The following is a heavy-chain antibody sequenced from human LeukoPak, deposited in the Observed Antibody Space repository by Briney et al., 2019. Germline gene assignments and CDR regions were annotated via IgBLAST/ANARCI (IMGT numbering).Heavy chain of an antibody. Sequence: GSLRLSCAASGFSFSGYAIHWVRQAPGKGLEWVSAISGSGGSTYYADSVKGRFTISRDNSKNTLYLQMNSLRAEDTAVYYCAKEYDSSPDDAFDIWGQGTMVTVSS. J-gene: IGHJ3*02. V-gene: IGHV3-23*01. D-gene: IGHD3-22*01. CDR1: GFSFSGYA. CDR3: AKEYDSSPDDAFDI. CDR2: ISGSGGST.